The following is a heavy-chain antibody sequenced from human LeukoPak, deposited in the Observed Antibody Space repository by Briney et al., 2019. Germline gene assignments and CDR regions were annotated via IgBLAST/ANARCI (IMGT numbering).Heavy chain of an antibody. D-gene: IGHD1-1*01. Sequence: SVTASCQASAYTLTVFYMHWVRQAHEQVLEWMGWTNPNRGGTNYAQKFPGRGTMTKDTSISPAYMELSRQRSDHPDVNYCAGGATVTTVECLSLSYWGQGTPVTVSS. V-gene: IGHV1-2*02. CDR2: TNPNRGGT. CDR1: AYTLTVFY. J-gene: IGHJ4*02. CDR3: AGGATVTTVECLSLSY.